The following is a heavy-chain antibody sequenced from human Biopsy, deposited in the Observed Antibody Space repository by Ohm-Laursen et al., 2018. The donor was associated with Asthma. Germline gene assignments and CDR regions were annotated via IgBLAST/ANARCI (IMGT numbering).Heavy chain of an antibody. Sequence: SLRLSCAASGFTFSSFGMHWVRQAPGKGLEWVACISYDGSSKYYADSVKGRSTISRDNSKNTLYLQMNSLRAEDTAVYYCSREDSSNWSHYYFDYWGQGTLVTVSS. V-gene: IGHV3-30*03. J-gene: IGHJ4*02. CDR2: ISYDGSSK. D-gene: IGHD3-22*01. CDR3: SREDSSNWSHYYFDY. CDR1: GFTFSSFG.